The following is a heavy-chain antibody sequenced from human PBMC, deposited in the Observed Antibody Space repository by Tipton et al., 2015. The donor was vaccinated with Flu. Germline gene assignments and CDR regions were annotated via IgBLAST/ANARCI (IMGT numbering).Heavy chain of an antibody. CDR1: GGSVSSGSYY. CDR2: IYYSGST. Sequence: TLSLTCTVSGGSVSSGSYYWSWIRQPPGKGLEWIGYIYYSGSTNYNPSLKSRVTISVDTSKNQFSLKLSSVTAADTAVYYCARQDYGSGSYFDYWGQGTLVTVSS. CDR3: ARQDYGSGSYFDY. J-gene: IGHJ4*02. D-gene: IGHD3-10*01. V-gene: IGHV4-61*01.